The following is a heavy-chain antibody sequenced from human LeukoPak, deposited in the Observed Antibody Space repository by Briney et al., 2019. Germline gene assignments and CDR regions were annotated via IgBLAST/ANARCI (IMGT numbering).Heavy chain of an antibody. CDR2: ISVSGSYT. CDR1: GFTVSSSY. CDR3: ARCGTPNNYYGYGVDV. J-gene: IGHJ6*02. D-gene: IGHD1-26*01. Sequence: GGSLRLSCAASGFTVSSSYMNWVRQAPGKGLEWISYISVSGSYTNYADSVKGRFTISGDNAKNSLYLQMISLRAEDTAVYYCARCGTPNNYYGYGVDVWGQGTTVIVSS. V-gene: IGHV3-11*03.